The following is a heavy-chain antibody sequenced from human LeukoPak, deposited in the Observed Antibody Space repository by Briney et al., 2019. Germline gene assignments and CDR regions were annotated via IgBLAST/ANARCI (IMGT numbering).Heavy chain of an antibody. CDR1: GGSFSGYY. CDR2: IYYSGST. J-gene: IGHJ6*03. CDR3: ARVGYCSGGSCYDLNYYYYYYMDV. Sequence: SETLSLTCAVYGGSFSGYYWSWIRQPPGKGLEWIGSIYYSGSTYYNPSLKSRVTISVDTSKNQFSLKLSSVTAADTAVYYCARVGYCSGGSCYDLNYYYYYYMDVWGKGTTATVSS. V-gene: IGHV4-34*01. D-gene: IGHD2-15*01.